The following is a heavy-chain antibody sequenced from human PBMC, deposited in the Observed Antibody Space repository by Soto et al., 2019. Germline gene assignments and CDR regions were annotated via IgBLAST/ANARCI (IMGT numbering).Heavy chain of an antibody. CDR1: GGSISSGGYY. Sequence: QVQLQESGPGLVKPSQTLSLTCTVSGGSISSGGYYWIWIRPHTGKGLEWIGYINYSGSNYYNPSHTSRVTISVDTSKNQFSLKLRSVTAADTAVYYCARGLRRMIDYWGQGTLLTVSS. J-gene: IGHJ4*02. CDR2: INYSGSN. CDR3: ARGLRRMIDY. V-gene: IGHV4-31*03. D-gene: IGHD5-12*01.